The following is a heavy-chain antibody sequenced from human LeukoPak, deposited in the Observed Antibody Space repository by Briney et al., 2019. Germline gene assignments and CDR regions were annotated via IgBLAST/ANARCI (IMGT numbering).Heavy chain of an antibody. Sequence: PGGTLRLSCAASGFTFSSYSRNWVRQAPGKGLEWVSSISSSGSYIYYADSVKGRFTISRDNANNSLYLQMNSLRAEDTAVYYCAREWGYYGADYWGQGTLVTVSS. D-gene: IGHD4-17*01. J-gene: IGHJ4*02. V-gene: IGHV3-21*01. CDR1: GFTFSSYS. CDR2: ISSSGSYI. CDR3: AREWGYYGADY.